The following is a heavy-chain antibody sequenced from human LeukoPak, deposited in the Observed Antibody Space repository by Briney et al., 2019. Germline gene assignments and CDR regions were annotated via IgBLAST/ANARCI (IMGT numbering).Heavy chain of an antibody. D-gene: IGHD6-13*01. CDR1: GGSISSYY. CDR3: ASAPSHSSSWYYYYYMDV. CDR2: IYYSGST. V-gene: IGHV4-59*01. Sequence: PSETLSLTCTVSGGSISSYYWSWIRQPPGKGLEWIGYIYYSGSTNYYASLKSRVTISVDTSKNHSSLKLSSVTAADTAVYYCASAPSHSSSWYYYYYMDVWGKGTTVTVS. J-gene: IGHJ6*03.